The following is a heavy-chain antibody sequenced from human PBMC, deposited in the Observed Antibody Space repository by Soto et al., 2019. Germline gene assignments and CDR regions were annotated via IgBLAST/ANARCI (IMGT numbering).Heavy chain of an antibody. CDR3: ARDRLFGTYSYYGMDA. CDR2: IFDSEST. Sequence: PSETLSLTCTVSGGSISSNYWSWIRQPPGKGLEWIGYIFDSESTTYNPSLKSRVTISVDTSKNQFSLKLSSVTAADTAVYYCARDRLFGTYSYYGMDAWGQGTTVTVSS. J-gene: IGHJ6*02. V-gene: IGHV4-59*01. CDR1: GGSISSNY. D-gene: IGHD3-10*02.